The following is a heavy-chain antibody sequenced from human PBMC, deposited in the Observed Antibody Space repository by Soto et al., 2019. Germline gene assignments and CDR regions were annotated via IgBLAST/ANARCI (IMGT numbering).Heavy chain of an antibody. CDR2: ISAYNGNT. CDR1: GYTFTSYG. J-gene: IGHJ1*01. V-gene: IGHV1-18*01. D-gene: IGHD3-9*01. Sequence: ASVKVSCKASGYTFTSYGISWVRQAPGQGLEWMGWISAYNGNTNYAQKPQGRVTMTTDTSTSTAYMELRSLRSDDTAVYYCASHDILTGYGYFQHWGQGTLVTVSS. CDR3: ASHDILTGYGYFQH.